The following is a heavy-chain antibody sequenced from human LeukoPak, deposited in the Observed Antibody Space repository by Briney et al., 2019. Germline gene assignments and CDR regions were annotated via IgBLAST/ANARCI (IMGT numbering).Heavy chain of an antibody. CDR3: ARGGYYDY. Sequence: GGSLRLSCAASAFTFSNYAMTWVRQAPGKGLEWVSTISGSGAVSYYADSVKGRFTISRDNSKNSLYLQMNSLRAEDTAVYYCARGGYYDYWGQGTLVTVSS. V-gene: IGHV3-23*01. D-gene: IGHD3-22*01. CDR1: AFTFSNYA. CDR2: ISGSGAVS. J-gene: IGHJ4*02.